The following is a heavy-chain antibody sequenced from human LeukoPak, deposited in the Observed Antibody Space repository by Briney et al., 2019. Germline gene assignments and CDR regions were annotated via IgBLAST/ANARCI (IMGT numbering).Heavy chain of an antibody. J-gene: IGHJ4*02. Sequence: SETLSLTCTVSGVSTSSGAYYWTWIRQHPGNGLEWIGYIYYSGNTYYNPSLKSRITISVDTSKNQFSLKLSSVTAADTAVYYCARVSGGGNYLDYWGQGTLVTVSS. CDR2: IYYSGNT. CDR1: GVSTSSGAYY. V-gene: IGHV4-31*03. CDR3: ARVSGGGNYLDY. D-gene: IGHD2-15*01.